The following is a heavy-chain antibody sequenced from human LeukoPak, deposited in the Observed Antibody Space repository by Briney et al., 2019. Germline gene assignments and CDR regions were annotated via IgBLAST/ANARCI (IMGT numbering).Heavy chain of an antibody. D-gene: IGHD5-12*01. CDR1: GYTFTSYA. V-gene: IGHV1-69*06. CDR3: ARGGATYYYYYMDV. J-gene: IGHJ6*03. CDR2: IIPIFGTA. Sequence: SVKVSCKAPGYTFTSYAISWVRQAPGQGLEWMGGIIPIFGTANYAQKFQGRVTITADKSTSTAYMELSSLRSEDTAVYYCARGGATYYYYYMDVWGKGTTVTVSS.